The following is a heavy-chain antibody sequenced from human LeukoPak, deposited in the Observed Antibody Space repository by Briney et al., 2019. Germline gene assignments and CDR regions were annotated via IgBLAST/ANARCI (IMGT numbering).Heavy chain of an antibody. D-gene: IGHD6-19*01. CDR3: AREREWLAAYYYYGMDV. CDR2: INTNTGNP. CDR1: GYTFTSYA. Sequence: ASVKVSCKASGYTFTSYAMNWVRQAPGQGLEWMGWINTNTGNPTYAQGFTGRFVFSLDTSVSTACLQISSLKAEDTAVYYCAREREWLAAYYYYGMDVWGQGTTATVSS. J-gene: IGHJ6*02. V-gene: IGHV7-4-1*02.